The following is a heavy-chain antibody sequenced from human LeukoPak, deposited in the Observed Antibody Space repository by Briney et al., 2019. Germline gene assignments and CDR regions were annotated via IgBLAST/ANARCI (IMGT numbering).Heavy chain of an antibody. Sequence: SVKVPCKASGGTFSSYAISWVRQAPGQGLEWMGRIIPIFGTANYAQKFQGRVTITTDESTSTAYMELSSLRSEDTAVYYCARDPDYGDQGNAFDIWGQGTMVTVSS. J-gene: IGHJ3*02. V-gene: IGHV1-69*05. D-gene: IGHD4-17*01. CDR1: GGTFSSYA. CDR3: ARDPDYGDQGNAFDI. CDR2: IIPIFGTA.